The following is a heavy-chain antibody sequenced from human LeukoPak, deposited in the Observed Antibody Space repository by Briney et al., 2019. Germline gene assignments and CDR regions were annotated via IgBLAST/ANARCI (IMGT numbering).Heavy chain of an antibody. CDR3: ARGYYYDSSGYYYPDY. J-gene: IGHJ4*02. Sequence: GASVKVSCKASGYTFTSYGIGWVRQAPAQGLEWMGWISAYNGNTNYAQKLQGRVPMTTDTSTSTAFIELRSLRSDDTGVYYCARGYYYDSSGYYYPDYWGQGTLVTVSS. V-gene: IGHV1-18*01. CDR1: GYTFTSYG. CDR2: ISAYNGNT. D-gene: IGHD3-22*01.